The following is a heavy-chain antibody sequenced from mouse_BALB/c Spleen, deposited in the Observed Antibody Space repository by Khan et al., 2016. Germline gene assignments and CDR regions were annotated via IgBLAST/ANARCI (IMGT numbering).Heavy chain of an antibody. CDR2: IDPANGNT. V-gene: IGHV14-3*02. D-gene: IGHD1-1*01. CDR1: GFNIKDTY. J-gene: IGHJ2*01. CDR3: ASTTVVDY. Sequence: VQLQQPGAELVKPGASVKLSCTASGFNIKDTYMHWVKQRPEQGLEWIGRIDPANGNTKYDPKFQGKATITADTSSNTAYLQLSSLTSEDTAVYYCASTTVVDYWGQGTTLTVSS.